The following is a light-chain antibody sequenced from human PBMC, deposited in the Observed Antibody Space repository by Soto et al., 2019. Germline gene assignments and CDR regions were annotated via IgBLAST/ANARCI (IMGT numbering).Light chain of an antibody. CDR3: QQYNDWPRT. V-gene: IGKV3-15*01. CDR1: QSVSSN. Sequence: EIVMTQSPATLSVSPGESATLSCRASQSVSSNLAWYQQKPGQAPRLLIYGASTRATGIPARFSGSGSGTEFTLTISSLQSEDFAVYYCQQYNDWPRTFGHGTKVEIK. J-gene: IGKJ1*01. CDR2: GAS.